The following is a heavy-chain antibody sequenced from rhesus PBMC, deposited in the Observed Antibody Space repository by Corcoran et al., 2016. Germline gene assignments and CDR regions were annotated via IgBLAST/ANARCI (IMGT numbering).Heavy chain of an antibody. Sequence: QVKLQESGPGLVKPLETLSLTCAVSGGAIRGVNYFWCWVRQLPGKGLGWIGGIYSSSGNTYYNPSLKRRVTISKDTSKNQFSLKLSSVTAADTAVYYCARANSGYSPFDYWGQGVLVTVSS. CDR3: ARANSGYSPFDY. J-gene: IGHJ4*01. V-gene: IGHV4S12*01. CDR2: IYSSSGNT. CDR1: GGAIRGVNYF. D-gene: IGHD3-28*01.